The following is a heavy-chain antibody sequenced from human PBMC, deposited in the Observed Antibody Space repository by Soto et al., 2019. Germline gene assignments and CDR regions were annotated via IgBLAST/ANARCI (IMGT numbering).Heavy chain of an antibody. J-gene: IGHJ5*02. D-gene: IGHD6-19*01. CDR2: ISYDGSNK. CDR1: GFTFSSYG. Sequence: SLRLSCAASGFTFSSYGMHWVRQAPGKGLEWVAVISYDGSNKYYADSVKGRFTISRDNSKNTLYLQMNSLRAEDTAVYYCAKDSSSGPWGQGTLVTVSS. V-gene: IGHV3-30*18. CDR3: AKDSSSGP.